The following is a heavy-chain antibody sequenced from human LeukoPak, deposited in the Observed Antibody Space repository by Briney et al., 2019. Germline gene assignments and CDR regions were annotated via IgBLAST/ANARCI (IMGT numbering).Heavy chain of an antibody. D-gene: IGHD2-15*01. CDR3: ARGASSGVRMDV. J-gene: IGHJ6*04. V-gene: IGHV3-23*01. CDR1: GFTFRCYA. CDR2: ISGSGGSS. Sequence: GGSLRLSCAASGFTFRCYAMSSVRQAPGRWLEWVSVISGSGGSSYYADAVKGRFTISRDNSKNTLYLQMNSLRAEDTAVYYCARGASSGVRMDVWGKGTTVTVSS.